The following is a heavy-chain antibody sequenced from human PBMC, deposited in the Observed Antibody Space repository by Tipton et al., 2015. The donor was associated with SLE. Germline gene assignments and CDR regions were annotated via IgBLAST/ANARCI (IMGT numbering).Heavy chain of an antibody. Sequence: SLRLSCAASGFNFSDYYMSWIRQAPGKGLEWVSYISSSGSTIYYADSVKGRFTISRDNAKNSLYLQMNSLRAEDTAVYYCARDRSSSSWPEISDDAFDIWGQGTMVTVSS. CDR1: GFNFSDYY. CDR3: ARDRSSSSWPEISDDAFDI. J-gene: IGHJ3*02. V-gene: IGHV3-11*04. CDR2: ISSSGSTI. D-gene: IGHD6-13*01.